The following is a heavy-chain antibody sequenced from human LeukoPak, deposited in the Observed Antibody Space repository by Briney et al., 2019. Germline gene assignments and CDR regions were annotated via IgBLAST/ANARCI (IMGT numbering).Heavy chain of an antibody. CDR2: IIPILGIA. Sequence: SVKVSCKASGGTFSSYAISWVRQAPGQGLEWMGRIIPILGIANYAQKFQGRVTITADKSTSTAYMELSSLRSEDTAVYYCARGLSSSWLYYFDHWGQGTLVTVPS. CDR3: ARGLSSSWLYYFDH. CDR1: GGTFSSYA. D-gene: IGHD6-13*01. J-gene: IGHJ4*02. V-gene: IGHV1-69*04.